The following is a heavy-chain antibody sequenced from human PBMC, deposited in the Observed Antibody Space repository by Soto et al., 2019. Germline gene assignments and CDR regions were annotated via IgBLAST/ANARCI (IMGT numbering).Heavy chain of an antibody. Sequence: EVQLVESGGGLVQPGGSLRLSCAASGFTVSNLYMTWVRQAPGQGLQWVAVISSGGSTYYADSVKGRFTISRDNSKNTLYLEMNSLRAEETAVYYCARDTLGGAYDFLHGGQGTLVTVSS. J-gene: IGHJ4*02. CDR1: GFTVSNLY. V-gene: IGHV3-66*01. D-gene: IGHD3-3*01. CDR2: ISSGGST. CDR3: ARDTLGGAYDFLH.